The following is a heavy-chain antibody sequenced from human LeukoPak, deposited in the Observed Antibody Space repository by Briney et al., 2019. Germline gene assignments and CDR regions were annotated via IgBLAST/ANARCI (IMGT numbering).Heavy chain of an antibody. V-gene: IGHV3-21*01. D-gene: IGHD2-8*01. CDR1: GFTFSSYS. Sequence: GGSLRLSCAASGFTFSSYSMNWVRQAPGKGLEWVSSISSSSTYIYYGDSVKGRFTISRDNAKNSLYLQMNSLRAEDTAVYYCARAGRTGSNGGGYWGQGTLVTVSS. CDR2: ISSSSTYI. CDR3: ARAGRTGSNGGGY. J-gene: IGHJ4*02.